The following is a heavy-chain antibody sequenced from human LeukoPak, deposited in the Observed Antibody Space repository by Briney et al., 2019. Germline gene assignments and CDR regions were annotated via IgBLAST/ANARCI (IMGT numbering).Heavy chain of an antibody. CDR2: IHASGPT. CDR3: ARHDAGIAARPFDN. J-gene: IGHJ4*02. V-gene: IGHV4-4*09. Sequence: SETLSLTCTVSGGSISTYYWSWIRRPPGKGLEWIAYIHASGPTNYNPSLKSRITISVDTSKNQFSLELSSVTAADTAVYYCARHDAGIAARPFDNWGQRTLVTVSS. D-gene: IGHD6-6*01. CDR1: GGSISTYY.